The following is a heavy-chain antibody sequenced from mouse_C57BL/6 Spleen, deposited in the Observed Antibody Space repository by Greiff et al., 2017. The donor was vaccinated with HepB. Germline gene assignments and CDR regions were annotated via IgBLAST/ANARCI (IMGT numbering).Heavy chain of an antibody. J-gene: IGHJ3*01. Sequence: QVQLQQSGAELVRPGTSVKVSCKASGYAFTNYLIEWVKQRPGQGLEWIGVINPGSGGTNYNEKFKGKATLTADKSSSTAYMQLSSLTSEDSAVYLCARENYALAYWGQGTLVTVSA. CDR3: ARENYALAY. CDR1: GYAFTNYL. CDR2: INPGSGGT. D-gene: IGHD1-1*02. V-gene: IGHV1-54*01.